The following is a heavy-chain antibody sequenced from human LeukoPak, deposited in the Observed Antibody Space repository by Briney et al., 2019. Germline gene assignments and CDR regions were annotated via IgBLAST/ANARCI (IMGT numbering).Heavy chain of an antibody. CDR1: GYTFTDYY. J-gene: IGHJ6*03. CDR3: ASGATILLYYYYYMDV. V-gene: IGHV1-2*02. CDR2: INPNSGGT. Sequence: ASVKVSCKASGYTFTDYYMHWVRQAPGQGLEWMGWINPNSGGTNYAQKFQGRVTMTRDTSISTAYMELSSLRSEDTAVYYCASGATILLYYYYYMDVWGKGTTVTISS. D-gene: IGHD5-12*01.